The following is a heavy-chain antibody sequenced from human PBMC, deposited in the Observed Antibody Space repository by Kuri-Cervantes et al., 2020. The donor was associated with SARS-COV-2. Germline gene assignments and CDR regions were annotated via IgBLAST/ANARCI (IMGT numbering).Heavy chain of an antibody. CDR3: AKDFGTITVVTYAVTHNAFDI. V-gene: IGHV3-23*01. CDR2: ISGSGGST. CDR1: GFTFSSYS. J-gene: IGHJ3*02. D-gene: IGHD4-23*01. Sequence: GESLKISCAASGFTFSSYSMNWVRQAPGKGLEWVSAISGSGGSTYYADSVKGRFTISRDNSKNTLYLQMNSLRAEDTAVYYCAKDFGTITVVTYAVTHNAFDIWGQGTMVTVSS.